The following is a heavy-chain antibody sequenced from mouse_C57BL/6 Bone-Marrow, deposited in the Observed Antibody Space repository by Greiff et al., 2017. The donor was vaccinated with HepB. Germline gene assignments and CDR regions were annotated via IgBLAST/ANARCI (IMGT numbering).Heavy chain of an antibody. V-gene: IGHV2-2*01. Sequence: QVQLQQSGPGLVQPSQSLSITCTVSGFSLTSYGVHWVRQSPGKGLEWLGVIWSGGSTDYNAAFISRLSISKDNSKSQVFFKMNSLQADDTAIYYCAIYYGYSLYAMDYWGQGTSVTVSS. CDR1: GFSLTSYG. D-gene: IGHD2-2*01. CDR3: AIYYGYSLYAMDY. CDR2: IWSGGST. J-gene: IGHJ4*01.